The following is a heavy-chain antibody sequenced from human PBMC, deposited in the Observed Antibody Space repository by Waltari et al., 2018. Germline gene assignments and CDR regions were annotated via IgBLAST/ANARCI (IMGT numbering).Heavy chain of an antibody. D-gene: IGHD1-1*01. CDR1: GFTFSTYW. V-gene: IGHV3-7*01. CDR3: ATYNWNDVGNN. J-gene: IGHJ4*02. CDR2: IEQNGSQK. Sequence: EVQLVESGGGLVQPGGSLRLSCATSGFTFSTYWMGWFRQAPGKGLEWVANIEQNGSQKYYVDSVKGRFTISRDNAKNSLYLQMNSLRVEDTAVYYCATYNWNDVGNNWGQGTLVTVSS.